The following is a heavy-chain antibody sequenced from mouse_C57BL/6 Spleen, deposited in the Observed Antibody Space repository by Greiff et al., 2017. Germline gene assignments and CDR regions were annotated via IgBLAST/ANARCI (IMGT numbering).Heavy chain of an antibody. CDR3: ARPLCDGYYKAPYAVDY. CDR2: IYPGSGST. V-gene: IGHV1-55*01. J-gene: IGHJ4*01. CDR1: GYTFTSYW. Sequence: QVQLQQPGAELVKPGASVKMSCKASGYTFTSYWITWVKQRPGQGLEWIGDIYPGSGSTNYNEKFKSKATLTVDTSSSTAYLQLSSLTSEDSAVYYCARPLCDGYYKAPYAVDYWGQGTSVTVSS. D-gene: IGHD2-3*01.